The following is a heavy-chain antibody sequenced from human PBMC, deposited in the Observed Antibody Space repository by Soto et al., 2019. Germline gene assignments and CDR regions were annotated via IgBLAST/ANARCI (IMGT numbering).Heavy chain of an antibody. D-gene: IGHD6-19*01. J-gene: IGHJ4*02. Sequence: EVQLVESGGGLVQPGGSLRLSCAASGFTFRSYAMSWVRQAPGKGLEWVSSISGSGGSAFYVDSVKGRFTISRDNSKNMLQLQMNSLRADDTAIYYCAKDTAVSGTFVVTFDSWGQGSLVTVSS. CDR2: ISGSGGSA. CDR3: AKDTAVSGTFVVTFDS. V-gene: IGHV3-23*04. CDR1: GFTFRSYA.